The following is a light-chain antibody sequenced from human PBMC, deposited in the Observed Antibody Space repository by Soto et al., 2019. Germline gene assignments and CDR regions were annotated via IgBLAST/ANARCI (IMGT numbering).Light chain of an antibody. CDR2: DVS. CDR3: SSYTSSSTSDCV. J-gene: IGLJ1*01. V-gene: IGLV2-14*01. Sequence: QSVLTQPDSVSGSPGQSITISCTGTSSDVGGYNYVPWYQQHPGKAPKLMIYDVSNRPSGVSNRFSGSKSGNTASLTISGLQAEDEADYYCSSYTSSSTSDCVFGTGTKVTVL. CDR1: SSDVGGYNY.